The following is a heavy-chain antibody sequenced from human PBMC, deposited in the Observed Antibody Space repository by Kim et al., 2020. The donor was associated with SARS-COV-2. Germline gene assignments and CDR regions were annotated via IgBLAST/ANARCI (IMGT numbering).Heavy chain of an antibody. J-gene: IGHJ4*02. Sequence: SGPTLVNPTQTLTLTCTFSGFSLSTSGMCVSWIRQPPGKALEWLALIDWDDDKYYSTSLKTRLTISKDTSKNQVVLTMTNMDPVDTATYYCARTDLAYCGGDCYSPSGLGFDYWGQGTLVTVSS. D-gene: IGHD2-21*02. CDR3: ARTDLAYCGGDCYSPSGLGFDY. V-gene: IGHV2-70*01. CDR2: IDWDDDK. CDR1: GFSLSTSGMC.